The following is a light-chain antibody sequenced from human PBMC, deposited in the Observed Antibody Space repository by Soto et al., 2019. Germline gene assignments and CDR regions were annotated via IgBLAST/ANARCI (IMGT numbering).Light chain of an antibody. CDR1: SSYVGGYNY. Sequence: QSALTQPPSASGSPGQSVAISCTGTSSYVGGYNYVSWYQQHPGKAPKLMIYEVNKRPSGVPDRFSGSKSGNTASLTVSGRQAEDEADYYCSSYAGSSNVFGTWTQLTVL. CDR3: SSYAGSSNV. J-gene: IGLJ1*01. V-gene: IGLV2-8*01. CDR2: EVN.